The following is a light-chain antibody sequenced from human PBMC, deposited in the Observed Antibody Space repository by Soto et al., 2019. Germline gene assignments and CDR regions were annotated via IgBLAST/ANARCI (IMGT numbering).Light chain of an antibody. CDR3: QQYGSSVSYT. V-gene: IGKV3-20*01. CDR2: GAS. CDR1: QTVNSNY. Sequence: VLTQSPGTLSLSPGERATLSCRASQTVNSNYLAWYHQKPGQAPRLRIYGASSRATGIPDRFSGSGSGTDFTLTISRLEPEDFAVYYCQQYGSSVSYTFGQGTKLEIK. J-gene: IGKJ2*01.